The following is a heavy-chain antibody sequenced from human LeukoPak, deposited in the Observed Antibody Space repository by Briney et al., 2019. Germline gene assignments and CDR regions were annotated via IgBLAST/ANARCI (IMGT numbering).Heavy chain of an antibody. CDR2: INHSGST. V-gene: IGHV4-34*01. J-gene: IGHJ4*02. D-gene: IGHD5-24*01. CDR1: GGSFSGYY. Sequence: SETLSLTCAVYGGSFSGYYWSWIRQPPGKGLEWIGEINHSGSTNYNLSLKSRVTISVDTSKNQFSLKLSSVTAADTAVYYCARVSRDGYNLSDYGGCDYWGQGTLVTVSS. CDR3: ARVSRDGYNLSDYGGCDY.